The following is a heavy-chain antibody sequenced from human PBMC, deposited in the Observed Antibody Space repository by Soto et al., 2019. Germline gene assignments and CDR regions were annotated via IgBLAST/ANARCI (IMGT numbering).Heavy chain of an antibody. D-gene: IGHD3-10*01. CDR1: GFTFDDYT. CDR2: ISWDGGST. Sequence: GGSLRLSCAASGFTFDDYTMHWVRQAPGKGLEWVSLISWDGGSTYYADSVKGRFTISRDNSKNSLYLQMNSLRTEDTALYYCAKDYYGSGSYYPGLGYWGQGTLVTVSS. V-gene: IGHV3-43*01. J-gene: IGHJ4*02. CDR3: AKDYYGSGSYYPGLGY.